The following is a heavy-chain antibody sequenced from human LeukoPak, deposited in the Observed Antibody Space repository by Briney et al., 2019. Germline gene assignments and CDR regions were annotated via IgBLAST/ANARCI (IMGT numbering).Heavy chain of an antibody. CDR2: ISGSGGNT. J-gene: IGHJ4*02. D-gene: IGHD6-13*01. CDR3: AKDLRSSNYYFCAY. Sequence: GGSLRLSCAASGFTFSRYAMIWVRQAPGKGLEWVSGISGSGGNTYYSDSVKGRFTISRDNSKNTLYLQMNSLRAEDTAVYYGAKDLRSSNYYFCAYWGQGALVTVSS. CDR1: GFTFSRYA. V-gene: IGHV3-23*01.